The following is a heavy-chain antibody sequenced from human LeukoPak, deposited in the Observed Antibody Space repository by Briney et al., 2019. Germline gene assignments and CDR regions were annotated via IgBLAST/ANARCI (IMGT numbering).Heavy chain of an antibody. J-gene: IGHJ4*02. CDR1: GGSFSGYY. V-gene: IGHV4-34*01. D-gene: IGHD3-16*01. CDR3: ARVLIGGRIKP. Sequence: SETLSLTCAVYGGSFSGYYWSWIRQPPGKGLEWIGEINHSGSTNYNPSLKSRVTISVDTSKNQFSLKLSSVTAADTAVYYCARVLIGGRIKPWGQGTLVTVSS. CDR2: INHSGST.